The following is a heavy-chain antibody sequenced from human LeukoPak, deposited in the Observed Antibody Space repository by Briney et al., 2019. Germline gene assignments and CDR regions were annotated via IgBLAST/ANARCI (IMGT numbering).Heavy chain of an antibody. CDR3: AGTYYYDSSGYRRHLRAFDY. V-gene: IGHV4-59*01. D-gene: IGHD3-22*01. Sequence: PSETLSLTCTVSGGSISSYYWSWIRQPPGKGLEWIGYIYYSGSTNYNPSLKSRVTISVDTSKNQFSLKLSSVTAADTAVYYCAGTYYYDSSGYRRHLRAFDYWGQGTLVTVSS. CDR1: GGSISSYY. J-gene: IGHJ4*02. CDR2: IYYSGST.